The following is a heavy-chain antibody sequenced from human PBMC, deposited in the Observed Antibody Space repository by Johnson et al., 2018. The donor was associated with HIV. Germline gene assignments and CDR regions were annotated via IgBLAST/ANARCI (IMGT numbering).Heavy chain of an antibody. Sequence: MQLVESGGGLVQPGGSLRLSCAASGFTVSNNYMNWVRQTPGKGLEWVSVVHRDGRLYYADSVKGRFRLSSDNSKNTLYLQMNRLRVEDTAVYYCARDDLDSGGFLMAFSVWGQGTTVTVSS. J-gene: IGHJ3*01. CDR2: VHRDGRL. V-gene: IGHV3-66*01. D-gene: IGHD2-15*01. CDR1: GFTVSNNY. CDR3: ARDDLDSGGFLMAFSV.